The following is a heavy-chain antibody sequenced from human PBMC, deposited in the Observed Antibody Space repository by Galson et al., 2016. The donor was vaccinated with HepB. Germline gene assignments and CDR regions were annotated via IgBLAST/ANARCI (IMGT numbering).Heavy chain of an antibody. CDR3: AIDPSHWIENPFAL. CDR1: GLTFKNFG. D-gene: IGHD2-2*03. CDR2: ICGSCGDI. J-gene: IGHJ4*02. V-gene: IGHV3-23*01. Sequence: SLRLSCAASGLTFKNFGMTWVRQAPGKGLEWVSTICGSCGDIDYADSVRGRFTISRDNSKNTLSLQMNSLRAEDTATYYCAIDPSHWIENPFALWGQGTLVTVSS.